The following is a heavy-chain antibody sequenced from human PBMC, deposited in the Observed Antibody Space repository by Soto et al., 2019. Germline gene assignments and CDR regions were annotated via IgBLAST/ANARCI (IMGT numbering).Heavy chain of an antibody. CDR1: RFTFSSYW. J-gene: IGHJ5*02. D-gene: IGHD3-22*01. CDR2: IKSDGSNT. CDR3: TRYVTVVHGAGSDP. V-gene: IGHV3-74*01. Sequence: EVPLVESGGGLVQPGGSLRLSCAASRFTFSSYWTHWVRQPRGKGLEWVSRIKSDGSNTNYADSVKGRFTISRDNTKNTMYPQMDSLRVEDTAVYYCTRYVTVVHGAGSDPWGQGIMVTVSS.